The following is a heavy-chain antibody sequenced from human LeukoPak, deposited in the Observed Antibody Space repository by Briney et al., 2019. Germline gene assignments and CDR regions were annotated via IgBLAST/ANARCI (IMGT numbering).Heavy chain of an antibody. J-gene: IGHJ5*02. V-gene: IGHV4-59*01. Sequence: PSETLSLTCTVSGDSISTYYWTWIRQPPGKGLGWIGYIYYSGSTKYNPSLKSQVTMSVDTSKNQFSLKLSSVTAADTAMYYCARYSGWSTYNWFDPWGQGTLVTVSS. CDR1: GDSISTYY. D-gene: IGHD6-19*01. CDR3: ARYSGWSTYNWFDP. CDR2: IYYSGST.